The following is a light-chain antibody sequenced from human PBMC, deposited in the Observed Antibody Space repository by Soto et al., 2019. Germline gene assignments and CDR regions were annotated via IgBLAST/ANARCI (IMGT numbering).Light chain of an antibody. CDR3: QQYYSFPRP. V-gene: IGKV1D-8*01. J-gene: IGKJ1*01. CDR2: AAS. Sequence: ITQSPSSVSASVGARVTITCRASLPISNYLAWYQQKPGKAPELLIYAASTLQSGVPSRFSGSGSGTDFTLTISCLQSEDFATYYCQQYYSFPRPFGQGTKVDI. CDR1: LPISNY.